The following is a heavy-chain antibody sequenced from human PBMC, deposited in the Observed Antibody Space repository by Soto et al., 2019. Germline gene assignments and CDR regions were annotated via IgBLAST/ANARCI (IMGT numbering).Heavy chain of an antibody. CDR2: ISWNSGSI. D-gene: IGHD3-10*01. CDR1: GFTFDDYA. Sequence: EVQLVESGGGLVQPGRSLRLSCAASGFTFDDYAMHWVRQAPGKGVEWVSGISWNSGSIGYADSVKGRFTISRDNAKNSLYLQMNSLRAEDTAFYYCAKDSGLESDAFDIWGPGTMVTVSS. J-gene: IGHJ3*02. CDR3: AKDSGLESDAFDI. V-gene: IGHV3-9*01.